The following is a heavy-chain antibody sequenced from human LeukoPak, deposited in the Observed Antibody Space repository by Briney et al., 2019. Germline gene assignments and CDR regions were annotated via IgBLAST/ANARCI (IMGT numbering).Heavy chain of an antibody. V-gene: IGHV4-59*01. CDR3: AGGGGHTDY. CDR1: GGSISSYY. D-gene: IGHD3-16*01. CDR2: IYYSGST. J-gene: IGHJ4*02. Sequence: SETLSLTCTVSGGSISSYYWSWIRQPPGKGLEWIGYIYYSGSTNYNLSLKSRVTISVDTSKNQFSLKLSSVTAADTAVYYWAGGGGHTDYWGQGTLVTVSS.